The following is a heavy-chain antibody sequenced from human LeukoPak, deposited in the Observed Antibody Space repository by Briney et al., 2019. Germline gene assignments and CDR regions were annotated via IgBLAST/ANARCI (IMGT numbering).Heavy chain of an antibody. J-gene: IGHJ6*02. D-gene: IGHD2-15*01. CDR2: IYSGGST. CDR3: ASRYCSGGSCYLVHYYYGMDV. CDR1: GFTVNSNY. Sequence: GGSLRLSCAASGFTVNSNYMSWVRQAPGKGLEWVSVIYSGGSTYYADSVKGRFTISRDNSKNTLYLQMNSLRAEDTAVYYCASRYCSGGSCYLVHYYYGMDVWGQGTTVTVSS. V-gene: IGHV3-53*01.